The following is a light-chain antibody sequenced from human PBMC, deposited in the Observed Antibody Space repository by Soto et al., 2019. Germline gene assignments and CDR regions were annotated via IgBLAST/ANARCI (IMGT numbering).Light chain of an antibody. CDR1: QSISSW. V-gene: IGKV1-5*03. CDR2: KAS. CDR3: QQYNSYST. Sequence: DIQMTQSPSTLSASVGDRVTNTCRASQSISSWLAWYQQKPGKAPKLLIYKASSLESGVPSRFSGSGSGTELTLTISSLQPDDFATYYCQQYNSYSTFGQGTKVDIK. J-gene: IGKJ1*01.